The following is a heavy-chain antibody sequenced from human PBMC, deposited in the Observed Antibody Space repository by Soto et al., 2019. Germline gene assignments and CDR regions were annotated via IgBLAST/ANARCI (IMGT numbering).Heavy chain of an antibody. CDR3: ARMATSGTLNWFDP. V-gene: IGHV1-8*01. Sequence: QAQLVQSGAEVKEPGASVKVSCKASGYTFTNYDISWVRQATGQGLEWMGWMNPNSANTGYAQKFQGRVSMTRDTSINTAYMELSSLRSEVTAIYYCARMATSGTLNWFDPWGQGTLVTVSS. CDR2: MNPNSANT. D-gene: IGHD1-26*01. CDR1: GYTFTNYD. J-gene: IGHJ5*02.